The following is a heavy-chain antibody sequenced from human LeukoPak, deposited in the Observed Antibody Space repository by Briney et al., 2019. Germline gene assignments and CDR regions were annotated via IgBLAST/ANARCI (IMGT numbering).Heavy chain of an antibody. Sequence: GGSLRLSCAASGFTFDDYGMSWVRQAPGKGLEWVSAISGSGGSTYYADSVKGRYTISRDNSKNTLYLQMNSLRAEDTAVYYCAKDPGSGSENYWGQGTLVTVSS. V-gene: IGHV3-23*01. CDR2: ISGSGGST. CDR1: GFTFDDYG. D-gene: IGHD6-19*01. J-gene: IGHJ4*02. CDR3: AKDPGSGSENY.